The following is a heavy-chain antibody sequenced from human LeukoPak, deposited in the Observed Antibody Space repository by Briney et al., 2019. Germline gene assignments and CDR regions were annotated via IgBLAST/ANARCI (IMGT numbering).Heavy chain of an antibody. J-gene: IGHJ4*02. CDR1: GCTFTGYY. Sequence: WASVKVSCKASGCTFTGYYMHWVRQAPGQGLEWMGRINPNSGGTNYAQKFQGRVTMTRDTSISTAYMELSRLRSDDTAVYYCARPLGEAGTSDRGLDYWGQGTLVTVSS. D-gene: IGHD6-19*01. V-gene: IGHV1-2*06. CDR3: ARPLGEAGTSDRGLDY. CDR2: INPNSGGT.